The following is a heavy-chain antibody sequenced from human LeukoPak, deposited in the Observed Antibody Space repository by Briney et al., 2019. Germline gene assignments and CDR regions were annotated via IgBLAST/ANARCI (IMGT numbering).Heavy chain of an antibody. Sequence: GESLKISCKGSGYNFNSYWIGWVRQMPGKGLEWMGIIYPDDSDTRYSPSFQGQVTISVDKSISTAFLQWSSLKASDTAIYYCARLMTLVRGGLKRLPRSCGMDVWGQGTTVTVS. CDR1: GYNFNSYW. J-gene: IGHJ6*02. D-gene: IGHD3-10*01. V-gene: IGHV5-51*01. CDR2: IYPDDSDT. CDR3: ARLMTLVRGGLKRLPRSCGMDV.